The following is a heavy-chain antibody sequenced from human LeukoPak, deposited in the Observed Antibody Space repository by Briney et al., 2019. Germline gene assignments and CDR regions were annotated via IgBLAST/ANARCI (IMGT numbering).Heavy chain of an antibody. CDR3: ARAPMVRGAYFDY. CDR1: GYTFTSYD. Sequence: ASVKVSCKASGYTFTSYDINWVRQATGQGLEWMGWMNPNSGNTGYAQKFQGRVTITRNTSISAAYMELSSLRSEDTAVYYCARAPMVRGAYFDYWGQGTLVTVSS. V-gene: IGHV1-8*03. D-gene: IGHD3-10*01. J-gene: IGHJ4*02. CDR2: MNPNSGNT.